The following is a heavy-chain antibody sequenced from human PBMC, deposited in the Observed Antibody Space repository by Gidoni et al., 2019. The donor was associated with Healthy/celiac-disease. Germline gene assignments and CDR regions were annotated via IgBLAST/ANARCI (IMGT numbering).Heavy chain of an antibody. V-gene: IGHV1-3*01. CDR2: INAGNGNT. Sequence: QVQLVQSGAEVKKPGASVKVSCKASGYTFTSYAMHWVRQAPGQRLEWMGWINAGNGNTKYSQKFQGRVTITRDTSASTAYMELSSLRSEDTAVYYCARDPYYYGSGSYYNYYYYGMDVWGQGTTVTVSS. D-gene: IGHD3-10*01. CDR1: GYTFTSYA. CDR3: ARDPYYYGSGSYYNYYYYGMDV. J-gene: IGHJ6*02.